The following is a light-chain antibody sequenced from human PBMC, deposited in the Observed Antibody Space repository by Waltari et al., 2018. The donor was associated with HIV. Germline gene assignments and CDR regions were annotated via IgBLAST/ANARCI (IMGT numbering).Light chain of an antibody. J-gene: IGLJ1*01. CDR1: TYNIGSNR. CDR2: DNN. V-gene: IGLV1-44*01. CDR3: AAWDGSLNGYV. Sequence: QSVLTQSPSAFGDPGPRVAISCYGSTYNIGSNRVTWYQHLPGTAPKLLIFDNNQRPSGVPDRFSGSKSGTSASLAISGLQSEDEADYCAAWDGSLNGYVFGTGTQVTVL.